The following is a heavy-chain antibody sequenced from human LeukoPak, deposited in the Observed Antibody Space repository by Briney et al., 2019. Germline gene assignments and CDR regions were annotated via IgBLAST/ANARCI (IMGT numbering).Heavy chain of an antibody. D-gene: IGHD6-13*01. V-gene: IGHV3-21*01. CDR1: GFTFSSYS. Sequence: PGGSLRLSCAASGFTFSSYSMNWVRQAPGKGLEWVSSISSSSRYIYYADSVKGRFTISRDNAKNSLYLQMNSLRAEDTAVYYCARGPNSSSWYYFDYWGQGTLVTVSS. J-gene: IGHJ4*02. CDR3: ARGPNSSSWYYFDY. CDR2: ISSSSRYI.